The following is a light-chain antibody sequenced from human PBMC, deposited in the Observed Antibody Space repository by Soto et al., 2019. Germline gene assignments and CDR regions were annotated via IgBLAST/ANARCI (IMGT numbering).Light chain of an antibody. CDR3: QHYGSSPYT. J-gene: IGKJ2*01. CDR2: GES. Sequence: EIVLTQSPGTLSLSPGERATLSCRASQSVRSSYLAWFQQKPGQAPRLLLYGESSRATGIPDRFSGSGSGTDFTLTISRLEPEDFAVYYCQHYGSSPYTFGQGTKLEIK. V-gene: IGKV3-20*01. CDR1: QSVRSSY.